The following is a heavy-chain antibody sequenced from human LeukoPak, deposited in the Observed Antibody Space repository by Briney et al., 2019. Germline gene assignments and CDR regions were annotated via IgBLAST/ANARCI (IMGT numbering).Heavy chain of an antibody. CDR1: GFTFDDYT. D-gene: IGHD5-12*01. Sequence: GGSLRLSCAASGFTFDDYTMHWVRQAPGKGLEWVSLITWNAGITYYADSVKGRFTISRDNSKNSLYLQMNSLTTEDTALYYCAKAYTAYDYYFDYRGQGTLVTVSS. V-gene: IGHV3-43*01. J-gene: IGHJ4*02. CDR2: ITWNAGIT. CDR3: AKAYTAYDYYFDY.